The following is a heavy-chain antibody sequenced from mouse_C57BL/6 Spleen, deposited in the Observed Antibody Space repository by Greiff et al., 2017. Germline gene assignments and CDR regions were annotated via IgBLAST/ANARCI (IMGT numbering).Heavy chain of an antibody. J-gene: IGHJ2*01. Sequence: EVHLVESGAGLVKPGGSLKLSCAASGFTFSSYDMSWVRQTPEKRLEWVAYISSGGDYIYYADTVKGRFTISRDNARNTLYLQMGSLKSEDTAMYYCTGESCDGSSYGNFDYWGQGTTLTVSS. D-gene: IGHD1-1*01. CDR2: ISSGGDYI. V-gene: IGHV5-9-1*02. CDR3: TGESCDGSSYGNFDY. CDR1: GFTFSSYD.